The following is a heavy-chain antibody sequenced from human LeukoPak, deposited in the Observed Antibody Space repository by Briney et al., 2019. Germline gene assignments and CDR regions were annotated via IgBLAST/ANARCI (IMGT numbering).Heavy chain of an antibody. CDR1: GGTFRDYA. Sequence: SVTVSCKASGGTFRDYALSWVSLAPGQGLEWRGGIVPIFDSPTYGQNFQDRVSMTIDESTATAYLELRSLRSDDTAIYYCARQVVAAGFDDWGQGTLVTVSS. CDR3: ARQVVAAGFDD. V-gene: IGHV1-69*05. CDR2: IVPIFDSP. J-gene: IGHJ4*02. D-gene: IGHD6-25*01.